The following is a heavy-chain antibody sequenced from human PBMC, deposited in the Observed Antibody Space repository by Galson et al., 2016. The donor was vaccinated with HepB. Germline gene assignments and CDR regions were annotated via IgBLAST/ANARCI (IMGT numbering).Heavy chain of an antibody. CDR2: ISSDGNTT. D-gene: IGHD6-19*01. CDR3: TRDLATVADTWFDP. Sequence: SLRLSCAVSGFTFSDYWMHWVRQGPGRGLMWVSRISSDGNTTTYADSVKGRFTISRDNAKNTLYLQMNGLRAEDTAMYYCTRDLATVADTWFDPWGQGTLVTVSS. V-gene: IGHV3-74*01. J-gene: IGHJ5*02. CDR1: GFTFSDYW.